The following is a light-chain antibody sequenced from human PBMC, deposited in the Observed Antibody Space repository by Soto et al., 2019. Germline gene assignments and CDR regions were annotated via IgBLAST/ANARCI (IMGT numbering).Light chain of an antibody. CDR1: QSVSSD. CDR2: DPS. CDR3: EKRSSWIT. Sequence: IVLTQSPATLSLWPGETTILSCRASQSVSSDLSWYQQKPGQAPRPLIYDPSSRAPGVPARFSGSGSGTDFTLTIRSVEPDDFSLYYGEKRSSWITVGQGTRLEIE. V-gene: IGKV3-11*01. J-gene: IGKJ5*01.